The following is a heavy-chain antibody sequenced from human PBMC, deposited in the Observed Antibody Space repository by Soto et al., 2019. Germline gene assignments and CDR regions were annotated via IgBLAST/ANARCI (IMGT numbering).Heavy chain of an antibody. CDR2: IYSGGST. Sequence: EVQLVETGGGLIQPGGSLRLSCAASGFTVSSHYMSWVRQAPGKGLEWVSVIYSGGSTYYADSVKGRFTISRDNSKNTLYLQMNSLRAEDTAVYYCARDRGVPLYYYYGMDVWGQGTTVTVSS. CDR3: ARDRGVPLYYYYGMDV. CDR1: GFTVSSHY. V-gene: IGHV3-53*02. D-gene: IGHD3-3*01. J-gene: IGHJ6*02.